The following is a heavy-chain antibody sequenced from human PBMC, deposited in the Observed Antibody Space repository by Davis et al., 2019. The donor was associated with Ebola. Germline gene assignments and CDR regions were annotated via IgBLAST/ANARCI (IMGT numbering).Heavy chain of an antibody. CDR2: VFYSGHT. CDR3: AREGPGY. Sequence: SETLSLTCTVSGDSVSSENFYWGWIRQPPGEGLQWIGSVFYSGHTYYNMSLRGRVTISIDTSKNQFSLKLTSVTAADTAVYYCAREGPGYWGQGTLVTVSS. V-gene: IGHV4-39*07. D-gene: IGHD3-10*01. CDR1: GDSVSSENFY. J-gene: IGHJ4*02.